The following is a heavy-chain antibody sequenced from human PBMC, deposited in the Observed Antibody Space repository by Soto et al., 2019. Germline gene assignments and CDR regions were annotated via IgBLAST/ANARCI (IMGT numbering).Heavy chain of an antibody. CDR3: AKDRDSSSWGLYYFDY. CDR1: GFTFSSYA. D-gene: IGHD6-6*01. V-gene: IGHV3-23*01. CDR2: ISGSGGST. J-gene: IGHJ4*02. Sequence: GGSLRLSCAASGFTFSSYAMSWVRQAPGKGLEWVSAISGSGGSTYYADSVKGRFTISRDNSKNTLYLQMNSLRAEDTAVYYCAKDRDSSSWGLYYFDYWRQGTLVTVSS.